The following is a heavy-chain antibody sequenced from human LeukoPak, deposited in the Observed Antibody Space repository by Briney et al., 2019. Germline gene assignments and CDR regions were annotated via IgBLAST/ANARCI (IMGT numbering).Heavy chain of an antibody. Sequence: SETLSLTCTVSGYSISSGYYWGWIRQSPGKGLEWIGSIYHSGSTYYNPSLKSQVTISVDTSKSQFSLKLSSVTAADTAVYYCARVGTSYYYDSSGYYYYYWGQGTLVTVSS. D-gene: IGHD3-22*01. CDR3: ARVGTSYYYDSSGYYYYY. CDR2: IYHSGST. J-gene: IGHJ4*02. V-gene: IGHV4-38-2*02. CDR1: GYSISSGYY.